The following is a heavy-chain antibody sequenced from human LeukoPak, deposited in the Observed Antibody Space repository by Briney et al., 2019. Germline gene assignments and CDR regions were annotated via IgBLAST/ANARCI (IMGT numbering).Heavy chain of an antibody. CDR1: GFAFSTYW. J-gene: IGHJ4*02. CDR2: VNSDGTIT. D-gene: IGHD6-19*01. Sequence: GGSLRLSCAASGFAFSTYWMHWVRQAPGKGLVWVSRVNSDGTITNYADSVKGRFTISRDNAKNTQYLQMNSLRAEDTGVYYCARRMETSGSFDYWGQGTLVTVSS. V-gene: IGHV3-74*01. CDR3: ARRMETSGSFDY.